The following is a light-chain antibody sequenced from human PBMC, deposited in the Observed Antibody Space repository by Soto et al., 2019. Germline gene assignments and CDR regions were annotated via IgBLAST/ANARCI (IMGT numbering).Light chain of an antibody. Sequence: IQLTQSPSSLSASVGDRVTITCRASQGISSYLAWYQQKPGKAPKLLIYAASTLQSGVPSRFSGSGSGTNFSLTISSLQPEDFATYYCQHQKTFGQGTKVDIK. CDR2: AAS. J-gene: IGKJ1*01. CDR1: QGISSY. V-gene: IGKV1-9*01. CDR3: QHQKT.